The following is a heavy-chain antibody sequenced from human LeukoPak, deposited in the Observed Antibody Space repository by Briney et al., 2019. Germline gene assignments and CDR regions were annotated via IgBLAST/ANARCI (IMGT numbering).Heavy chain of an antibody. CDR2: ITDSGGTT. Sequence: GGSLRLSCAASGXIFSRYAMSWVRQAPGKGLEWVSVITDSGGTTYYADSVKGRFTISRDNSKNTLHLEMNSLRAEDTAVYYCAKGYSSGWDLAFDIWGQGTMVTVSS. D-gene: IGHD6-19*01. J-gene: IGHJ3*02. V-gene: IGHV3-23*01. CDR3: AKGYSSGWDLAFDI. CDR1: GXIFSRYA.